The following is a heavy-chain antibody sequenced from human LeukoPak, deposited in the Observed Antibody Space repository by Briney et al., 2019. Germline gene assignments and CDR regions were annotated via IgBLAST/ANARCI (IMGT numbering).Heavy chain of an antibody. CDR3: ILTTVTTSAEY. CDR1: GLTVSTNY. CDR2: IYNGVTI. D-gene: IGHD4-17*01. J-gene: IGHJ4*02. V-gene: IGHV3-53*01. Sequence: PGGSLRLSCAASGLTVSTNYMNWVRQAPGKGLEWGSVIYNGVTIHYADSVKGRFTISSDNSKNTVYLQMNSLRAEDTAIYYCILTTVTTSAEYWGQGTLVTVSS.